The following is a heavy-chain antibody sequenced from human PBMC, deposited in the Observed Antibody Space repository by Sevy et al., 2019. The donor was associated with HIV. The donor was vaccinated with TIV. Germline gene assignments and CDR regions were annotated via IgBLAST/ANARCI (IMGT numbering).Heavy chain of an antibody. CDR3: AAENSGLHSFDS. Sequence: SETLSLTCTVSRGSIRSGSFYYNWVRQPAGKGLEWIGHIYTSGTANYNPSLRSRVIISLDTSRNQFSLKLQSMTAADTAAYYCAAENSGLHSFDSWGQGTLVTVSS. V-gene: IGHV4-61*09. D-gene: IGHD1-26*01. J-gene: IGHJ4*02. CDR1: RGSIRSGSFY. CDR2: IYTSGTA.